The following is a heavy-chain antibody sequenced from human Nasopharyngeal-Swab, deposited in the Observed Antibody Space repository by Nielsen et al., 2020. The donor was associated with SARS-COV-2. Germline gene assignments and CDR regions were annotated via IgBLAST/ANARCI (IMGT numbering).Heavy chain of an antibody. Sequence: GGSLRLSCAASELTVSSSYMTWVRQAPGKGLEWVAVVYSGGSTFYADSVKGRFTISRDNPKNTLYLQMNSLRAEDTAVYYCARGNCGSDCYSNWYFDLWGRGTLVTVSA. CDR2: VYSGGST. CDR3: ARGNCGSDCYSNWYFDL. J-gene: IGHJ2*01. V-gene: IGHV3-53*05. CDR1: ELTVSSSY. D-gene: IGHD2-21*02.